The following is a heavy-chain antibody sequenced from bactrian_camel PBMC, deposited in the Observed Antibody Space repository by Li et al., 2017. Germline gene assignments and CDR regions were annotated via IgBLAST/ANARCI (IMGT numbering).Heavy chain of an antibody. CDR2: IGSDRAT. Sequence: QVQLVESGGGSVRAGTSLTLTCVTSGYTDDGYCMGWFRQVPGKQREKVALIGSDRATHYSQSVKGRFTISQDNAKNTVYLQMNSLKPEDTAMYYCAARGPYCYTKLSVRDFTYWGQGTQVTVS. J-gene: IGHJ6*01. D-gene: IGHD2*01. CDR1: GYTDDGYC. V-gene: IGHV3S55*01. CDR3: AARGPYCYTKLSVRDFTY.